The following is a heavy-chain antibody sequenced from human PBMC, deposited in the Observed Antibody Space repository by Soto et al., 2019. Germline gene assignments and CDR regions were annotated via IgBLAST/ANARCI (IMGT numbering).Heavy chain of an antibody. J-gene: IGHJ4*02. CDR3: ARSGGLDRDFNY. V-gene: IGHV1-18*01. D-gene: IGHD2-15*01. CDR1: GYTFTNFG. CDR2: ISAYNGNT. Sequence: ASVKVSCKASGYTFTNFGISWVRQAPGQGLEWMGWISAYNGNTNYAQNFQGRVTMTTDTSTSTAYMELRSLRSGDTAVYYCARSGGLDRDFNYWGQGSLVTVSS.